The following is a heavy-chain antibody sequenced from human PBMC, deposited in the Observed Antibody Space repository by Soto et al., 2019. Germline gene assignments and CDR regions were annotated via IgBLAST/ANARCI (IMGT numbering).Heavy chain of an antibody. D-gene: IGHD3-22*01. V-gene: IGHV3-30*18. J-gene: IGHJ4*02. Sequence: GWSLRLSCASSVFTFISFGMHWVRQAPGKGLEWVALISYDGSNKYYADSVKGRFTISRDKSKNTLYLQMNSLRPEDTALYYCVKDSESSGYLTHLDYWGQGTLVTVSS. CDR2: ISYDGSNK. CDR1: VFTFISFG. CDR3: VKDSESSGYLTHLDY.